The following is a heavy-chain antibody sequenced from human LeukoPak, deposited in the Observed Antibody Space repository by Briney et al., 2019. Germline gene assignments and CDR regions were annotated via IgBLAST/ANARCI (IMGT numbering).Heavy chain of an antibody. CDR2: IYPGDSDT. V-gene: IGHV5-51*01. Sequence: GESLKISCKGSGYRFTSYWIGWVRQMPGKGLEWMGTIYPGDSDTKYSPSFQGQVTISADESITTAYLQWSSLKASDTAMYYCASSTGYQQLDHWGLQLDYWGQGTLVTVSS. J-gene: IGHJ4*02. CDR1: GYRFTSYW. CDR3: ASSTGYQQLDHWGLQLDY. D-gene: IGHD7-27*01.